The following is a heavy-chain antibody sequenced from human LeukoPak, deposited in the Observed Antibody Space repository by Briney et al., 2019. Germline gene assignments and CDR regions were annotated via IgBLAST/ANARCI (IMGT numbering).Heavy chain of an antibody. CDR3: AKVTIYDYVWGSNFDY. Sequence: HAGGSLRLSCAASGFTFSTFAMHWVRLSPGKGLEWVSGISGSGGSTYYADSVKGRFTISRDNSKNTLYLQMNSLRAEDTAVYYCAKVTIYDYVWGSNFDYWGQGTQVTVSS. CDR1: GFTFSTFA. J-gene: IGHJ4*02. D-gene: IGHD3-16*01. CDR2: ISGSGGST. V-gene: IGHV3-23*01.